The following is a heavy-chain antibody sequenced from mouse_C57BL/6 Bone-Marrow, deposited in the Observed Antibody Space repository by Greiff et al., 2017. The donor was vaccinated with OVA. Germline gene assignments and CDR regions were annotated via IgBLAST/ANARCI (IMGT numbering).Heavy chain of an antibody. D-gene: IGHD1-1*01. CDR2: IYPGSGST. V-gene: IGHV1-55*01. Sequence: VQLQQPGAELVKPGASVKMSCKASGYTFTSYWITWVKQRPGQGLEWIGDIYPGSGSTNYNEKFKSKATLTVDTSSSTAYMQLSSLTSEDSAVYYCARKKGVVARGDYWGQGTTLTVSS. CDR3: ARKKGVVARGDY. CDR1: GYTFTSYW. J-gene: IGHJ2*01.